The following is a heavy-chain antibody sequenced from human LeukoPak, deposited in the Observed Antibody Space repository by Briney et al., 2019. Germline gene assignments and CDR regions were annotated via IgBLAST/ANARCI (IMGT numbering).Heavy chain of an antibody. D-gene: IGHD3-22*01. V-gene: IGHV3-30*09. CDR1: GFTFSTYA. CDR3: ARALPIPRIVVGYPGGMDA. CDR2: ISYDGSNK. Sequence: PGGSLRLSCAASGFTFSTYAMHWVRQAPGKGLEWVAVISYDGSNKYYADSVKGRFAISRDNSKNTLYLQMNSLRAEDTAVYYCARALPIPRIVVGYPGGMDAWGQGITVTVSS. J-gene: IGHJ6*02.